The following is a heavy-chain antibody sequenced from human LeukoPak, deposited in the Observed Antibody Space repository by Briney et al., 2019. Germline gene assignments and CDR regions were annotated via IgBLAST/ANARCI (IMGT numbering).Heavy chain of an antibody. CDR3: TRVIVAVPGYFDYFDF. Sequence: PGGSLRLSCATSGFSFSNHNRRGIGKAPGKGLEGGPNINEDGSNKWHLGSVKGRFTVSRDNARNALYLQMNSLRVEDTAVYYCTRVIVAVPGYFDYFDFWGQGALVTVSS. J-gene: IGHJ4*02. CDR1: GFSFSNHN. D-gene: IGHD6-19*01. CDR2: INEDGSNK. V-gene: IGHV3-7*01.